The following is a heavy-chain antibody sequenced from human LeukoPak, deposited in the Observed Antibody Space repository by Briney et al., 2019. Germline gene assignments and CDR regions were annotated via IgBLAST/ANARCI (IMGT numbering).Heavy chain of an antibody. CDR1: GFSFSNYA. CDR3: AKRPGKAAVGPFDP. D-gene: IGHD6-13*01. J-gene: IGHJ5*02. Sequence: GGSLRLSWAASGFSFSNYAMTLVRQAPGTWLELVSTISSGDDITYYADSVKGRFTISRDNSKNTLYLQMNSLRAEDTAIYYCAKRPGKAAVGPFDPWGQGTLVTVSS. V-gene: IGHV3-23*01. CDR2: ISSGDDIT.